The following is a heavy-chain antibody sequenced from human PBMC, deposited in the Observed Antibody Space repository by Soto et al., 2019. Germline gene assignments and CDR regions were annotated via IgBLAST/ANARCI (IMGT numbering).Heavy chain of an antibody. J-gene: IGHJ6*02. Sequence: ASVKVSCKASGYTFTGYYMHWVRQAPGQGLEWMGWINPNSGGTNYAQKFQGRVTMTRDTSISTAYMELRSLRSDDTAVYYCAREGGHSGSYYYYYGMDVWGQGTTVTVSS. V-gene: IGHV1-2*02. CDR2: INPNSGGT. D-gene: IGHD1-26*01. CDR3: AREGGHSGSYYYYYGMDV. CDR1: GYTFTGYY.